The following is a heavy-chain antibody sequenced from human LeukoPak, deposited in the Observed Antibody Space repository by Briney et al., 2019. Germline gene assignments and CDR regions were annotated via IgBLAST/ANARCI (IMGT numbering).Heavy chain of an antibody. J-gene: IGHJ6*03. V-gene: IGHV3-23*01. Sequence: PWGSLSLTCAASGFTFITYAMCCVRQAPGKGLDWVSSLSGSGGSTDYADSVKGRFTISRDNSKNTLYLQMNSLRAEDTAVYYCAKAPLSRRYSDYYMIVWAEAARLTVSS. CDR3: AKAPLSRRYSDYYMIV. CDR2: LSGSGGST. D-gene: IGHD1-14*01. CDR1: GFTFITYA.